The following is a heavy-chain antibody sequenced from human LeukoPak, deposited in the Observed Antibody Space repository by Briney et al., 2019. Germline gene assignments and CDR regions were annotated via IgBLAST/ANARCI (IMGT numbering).Heavy chain of an antibody. D-gene: IGHD3-22*01. J-gene: IGHJ3*01. Sequence: GKSLRLSCAASGFTFTNYAMTWVRQAPGKGLEWVSVIGASGADTYYSDSVKGRFTVSRDNSQNTLFLHMSSLRAEDTAVYFCARRPRDTSGYYLGAFHDWGQGTTVTVSS. CDR1: GFTFTNYA. CDR3: ARRPRDTSGYYLGAFHD. V-gene: IGHV3-23*01. CDR2: IGASGADT.